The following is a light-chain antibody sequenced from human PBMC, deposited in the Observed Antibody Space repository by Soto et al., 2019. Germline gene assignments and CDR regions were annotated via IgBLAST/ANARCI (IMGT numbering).Light chain of an antibody. V-gene: IGKV3-20*01. J-gene: IGKJ4*01. CDR1: QSVSSSY. Sequence: EIVLTQSPGTLSLSPGERATLSCRASQSVSSSYLVWYQQRPGQAPRLLIYGASSRATGIPDRFSGSGSGTDFTLTISRLEPEDFAVYYCQQYGSSPLTFGGGT. CDR2: GAS. CDR3: QQYGSSPLT.